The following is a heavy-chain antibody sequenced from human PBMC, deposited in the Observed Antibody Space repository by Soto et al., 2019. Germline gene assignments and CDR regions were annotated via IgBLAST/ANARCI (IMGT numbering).Heavy chain of an antibody. D-gene: IGHD2-21*02. CDR1: GYTFTSYY. Sequence: ASVKVSCKASGYTFTSYYMHWLRQAPGQGLEWMGVINPSGGTTTYAQKFQGRITVTRDTSTSAVYMELSSLRSDDTAVYYCAREGVVGTDYYGKDVWGQGTTVTVSS. V-gene: IGHV1-46*01. J-gene: IGHJ6*02. CDR2: INPSGGTT. CDR3: AREGVVGTDYYGKDV.